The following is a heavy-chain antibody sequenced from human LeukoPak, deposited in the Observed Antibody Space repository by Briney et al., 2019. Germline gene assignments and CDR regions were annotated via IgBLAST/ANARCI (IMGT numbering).Heavy chain of an antibody. J-gene: IGHJ6*02. CDR1: GFTFSSYW. Sequence: GGSLRLSCAASGFTFSSYWMSWVRQAPGKGLEWVANIKQDGSEKYYVDSVKGRFTISRDNAKNSLYLQMNSLRAEDKAVYYCARGLYYDFWSGYYGTGGYYGMDVWGQGTTVTVSS. D-gene: IGHD3-3*01. CDR3: ARGLYYDFWSGYYGTGGYYGMDV. V-gene: IGHV3-7*01. CDR2: IKQDGSEK.